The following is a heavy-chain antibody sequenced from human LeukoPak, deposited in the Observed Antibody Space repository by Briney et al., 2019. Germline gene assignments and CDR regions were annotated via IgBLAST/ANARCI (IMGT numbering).Heavy chain of an antibody. J-gene: IGHJ4*02. V-gene: IGHV1-46*01. CDR2: INPSGGST. D-gene: IGHD5-12*01. Sequence: GASVKVSCKASGYTFTSYYMHWVRQAPGQGLEWMGIINPSGGSTSYAQKFQGRVTMTRDTSTSTVYMERSSLRSEDTAVYYCARDMGSMVATDSTIFDYWGQGTLVTVSA. CDR1: GYTFTSYY. CDR3: ARDMGSMVATDSTIFDY.